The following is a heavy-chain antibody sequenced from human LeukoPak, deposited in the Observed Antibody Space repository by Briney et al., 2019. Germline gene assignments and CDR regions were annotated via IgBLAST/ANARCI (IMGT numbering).Heavy chain of an antibody. V-gene: IGHV3-11*04. D-gene: IGHD4-11*01. CDR1: GFTFSDYY. CDR3: ARTLYSNDDY. J-gene: IGHJ4*02. CDR2: ISSSGSTI. Sequence: GGSLRLSSAASGFTFSDYYMSWLPQAPGKGLEWVSYISSSGSTIYYADSVKGRFTISRDNAKNSLYLQMNSLRAEDTAVYYCARTLYSNDDYWGQGTLVTVSS.